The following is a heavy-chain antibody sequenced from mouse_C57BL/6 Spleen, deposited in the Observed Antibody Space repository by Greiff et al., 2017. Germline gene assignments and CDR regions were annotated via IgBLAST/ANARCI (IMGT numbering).Heavy chain of an antibody. CDR3: ARDYSNYVVFDY. J-gene: IGHJ2*01. V-gene: IGHV1-82*01. CDR1: GYAFSSSW. D-gene: IGHD2-5*01. CDR2: IYPGDGDT. Sequence: VKPGASVKISCKASGYAFSSSWMNWVKQRPGKGLEWIGRIYPGDGDTNYNGKFKGKATLTADKSSSTAYMQLSSLTSEDSAVYFCARDYSNYVVFDYWGQGTTLTVSS.